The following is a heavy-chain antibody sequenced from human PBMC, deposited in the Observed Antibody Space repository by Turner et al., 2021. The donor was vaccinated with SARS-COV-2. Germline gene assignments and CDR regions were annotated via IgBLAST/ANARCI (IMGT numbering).Heavy chain of an antibody. J-gene: IGHJ3*02. CDR2: INPSGGST. CDR1: GYTFTNYY. Sequence: QVQLVQSGAEVKKPGASVKVSCKASGYTFTNYYMQWVRQAPGQGLEWMGIINPSGGSTGDAQKFQGRVTMTRDTSTSTVYMEMSSLRSEDTAVYYCARVGGAFDIWGQGTMVTVSS. CDR3: ARVGGAFDI. V-gene: IGHV1-46*01.